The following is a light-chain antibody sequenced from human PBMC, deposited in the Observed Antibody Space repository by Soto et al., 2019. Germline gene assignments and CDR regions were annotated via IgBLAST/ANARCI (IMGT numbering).Light chain of an antibody. J-gene: IGKJ1*01. V-gene: IGKV1-5*03. CDR3: QQYNSYWT. CDR2: KAS. Sequence: DIQMTQSPSTLSSSVGDRVTITCRASQTVSNWVAWYQQKPGKPPKLLIYKASSLESGVPSRFSGSGSGTEFTLTISSLQPDDFATYYCQQYNSYWTFGQGTKVDIK. CDR1: QTVSNW.